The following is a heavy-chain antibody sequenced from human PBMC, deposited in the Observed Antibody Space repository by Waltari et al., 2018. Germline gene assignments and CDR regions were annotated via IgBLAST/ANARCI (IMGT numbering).Heavy chain of an antibody. V-gene: IGHV3-30*18. CDR3: AKEKDCSSTSCYNSFDV. D-gene: IGHD2-2*02. Sequence: LVESGGDVVQPGRSLRLSCAASGFTFSTYSMHWVRQAPGKGLEWGTVISHDGSGKDYADSGKGRFTISRDNAKNTLYLQMNSLRPEDTALYYCAKEKDCSSTSCYNSFDVWGQGTVVTVSS. CDR2: ISHDGSGK. J-gene: IGHJ3*01. CDR1: GFTFSTYS.